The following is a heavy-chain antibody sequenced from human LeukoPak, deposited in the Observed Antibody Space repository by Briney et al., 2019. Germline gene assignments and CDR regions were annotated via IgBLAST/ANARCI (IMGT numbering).Heavy chain of an antibody. Sequence: ASVKVSCKASGYTFTGYYMHWVRQAPGQGLEWMGRINPNSGGTNYAQKFQGWVTMTRDTSISTAYMELSRLRSDDTAVYYCARGWDIVAHFDYWGQGTLVTVSS. V-gene: IGHV1-2*04. CDR2: INPNSGGT. D-gene: IGHD2-15*01. CDR3: ARGWDIVAHFDY. J-gene: IGHJ4*02. CDR1: GYTFTGYY.